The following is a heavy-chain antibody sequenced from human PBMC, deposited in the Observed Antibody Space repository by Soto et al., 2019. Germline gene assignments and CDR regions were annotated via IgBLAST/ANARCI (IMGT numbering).Heavy chain of an antibody. Sequence: QVQLVQSGAEVKTPGASVKVSCKASGYTFINYGISWVRQAPGQGLEWMGWISAYNGKTNYPQKLQGRVTMTTDTSTSTAYMELRSLRSDDTAVYYCARCGDYYNYNVMDVWGQGTTVTVSS. J-gene: IGHJ6*02. V-gene: IGHV1-18*04. CDR1: GYTFINYG. CDR2: ISAYNGKT. CDR3: ARCGDYYNYNVMDV.